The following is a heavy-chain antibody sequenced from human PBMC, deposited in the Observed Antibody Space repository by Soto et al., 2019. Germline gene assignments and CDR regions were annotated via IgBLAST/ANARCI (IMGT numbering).Heavy chain of an antibody. CDR1: GFTFSSYA. J-gene: IGHJ6*02. D-gene: IGHD2-2*01. Sequence: PGGSLRLSCAASGFTFSSYAISWVRQAPGKGLEWVSAISGSGGSTYYADSVKGRFTISRDNSKNTLYLQMNSLRAEDTAVYYCAKACNKYCSSTSLGRLDVWGQGTTVTVSS. CDR3: AKACNKYCSSTSLGRLDV. CDR2: ISGSGGST. V-gene: IGHV3-23*01.